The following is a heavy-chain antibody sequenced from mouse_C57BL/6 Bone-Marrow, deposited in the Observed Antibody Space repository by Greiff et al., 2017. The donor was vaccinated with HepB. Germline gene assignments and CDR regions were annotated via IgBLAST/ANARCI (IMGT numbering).Heavy chain of an antibody. CDR1: GFNIQNTY. Sequence: EVQLQQSVAELVRPGASVKLSCTASGFNIQNTYMHWVKQRPEQGLEWIGRIDPANGNTKYAPKFQGKATITADTSSNTAYLQLSSLPSEDTAIYYCARKNYSNLYAKDYWGQGTSVTVYS. D-gene: IGHD2-5*01. CDR3: ARKNYSNLYAKDY. CDR2: IDPANGNT. V-gene: IGHV14-3*01. J-gene: IGHJ4*01.